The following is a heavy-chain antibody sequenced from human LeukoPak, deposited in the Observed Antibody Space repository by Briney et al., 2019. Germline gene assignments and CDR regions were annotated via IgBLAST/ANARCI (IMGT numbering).Heavy chain of an antibody. Sequence: SETLSLTCTVSGGSISSYYWSWIRQPPGKGLEWIGYIYYSGSTNYNPSLKSRVTISVDTSKNQFSLKLSSVTAADTAVYYCARENSIAVAGTGLYYYYYYYMDVWGKGTTVTVSS. CDR1: GGSISSYY. CDR2: IYYSGST. J-gene: IGHJ6*03. V-gene: IGHV4-59*01. CDR3: ARENSIAVAGTGLYYYYYYYMDV. D-gene: IGHD6-19*01.